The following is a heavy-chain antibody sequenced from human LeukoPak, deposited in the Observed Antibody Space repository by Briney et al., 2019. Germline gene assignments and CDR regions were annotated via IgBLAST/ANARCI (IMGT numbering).Heavy chain of an antibody. CDR1: GFTFSSYS. CDR2: ISSSSSYI. D-gene: IGHD6-13*01. J-gene: IGHJ4*02. Sequence: PGGSLRLSCAASGFTFSSYSMNWVRQAPGKGLEWVSSISSSSSYIYYADSVKGRFTISRDNAKNSLYLQMSSLRAEDTAVYYCARDLLGEIEAAAGTSGLMHWGQGTLVTVSS. V-gene: IGHV3-21*01. CDR3: ARDLLGEIEAAAGTSGLMH.